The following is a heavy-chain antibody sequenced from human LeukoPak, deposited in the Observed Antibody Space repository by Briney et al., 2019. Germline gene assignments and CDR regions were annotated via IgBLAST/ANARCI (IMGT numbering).Heavy chain of an antibody. V-gene: IGHV4-59*01. D-gene: IGHD3-3*01. Sequence: PSETLSLTCTVSGGSISSYYWSWIRQPPGKGLGWVGYIYYSGSTNYNPSLKSRVTISVDTSKNQFSLKLSSVTAADTAVYYCARARGVRSGYYTGYYYYYYMDVWGKGTTVTVSS. CDR2: IYYSGST. J-gene: IGHJ6*03. CDR1: GGSISSYY. CDR3: ARARGVRSGYYTGYYYYYYMDV.